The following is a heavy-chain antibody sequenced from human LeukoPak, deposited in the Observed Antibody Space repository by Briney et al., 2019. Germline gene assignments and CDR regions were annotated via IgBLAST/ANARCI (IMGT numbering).Heavy chain of an antibody. D-gene: IGHD3-10*01. Sequence: GGSLRLSCAASGFTFSSYAMSWVRQAPGKGLEWVSAISGSGGSTYYADSVKGRFTISRDNSKNTLYLQMNSLRAEDTAVYYCAKEGTVRGVYYYYYGMDVWGQGTTVTVSS. V-gene: IGHV3-23*01. CDR3: AKEGTVRGVYYYYYGMDV. J-gene: IGHJ6*02. CDR1: GFTFSSYA. CDR2: ISGSGGST.